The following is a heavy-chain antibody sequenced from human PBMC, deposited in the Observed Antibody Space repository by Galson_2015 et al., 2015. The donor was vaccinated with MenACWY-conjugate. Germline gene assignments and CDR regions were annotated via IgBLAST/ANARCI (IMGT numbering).Heavy chain of an antibody. J-gene: IGHJ5*02. D-gene: IGHD7-27*01. CDR1: GLTFSNYG. V-gene: IGHV3-48*02. Sequence: SLRLSCAASGLTFSNYGMNWVRQAPGKGLEWVSYIRTRSGVIHYADSAKGRFTISRDNARNSLFLQISSLRDEDTAVYYCAWGRNPTVKSMYLDRWGHGALATFSS. CDR3: AWGRNPTVKSMYLDR. CDR2: IRTRSGVI.